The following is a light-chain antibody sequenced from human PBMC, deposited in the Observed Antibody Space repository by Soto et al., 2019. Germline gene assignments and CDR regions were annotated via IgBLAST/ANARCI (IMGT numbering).Light chain of an antibody. CDR2: EVS. V-gene: IGLV2-8*01. Sequence: QAVVTQPPSASGSPGQSVTISCTGTSSDVGGYNYVSWYQQHPGKAPKLMISEVSKRPSGVPDRFSGSKSGNTASLTVSGLQAEDEADYYCSSFAGNNNLVFGGGTKLTV. J-gene: IGLJ2*01. CDR1: SSDVGGYNY. CDR3: SSFAGNNNLV.